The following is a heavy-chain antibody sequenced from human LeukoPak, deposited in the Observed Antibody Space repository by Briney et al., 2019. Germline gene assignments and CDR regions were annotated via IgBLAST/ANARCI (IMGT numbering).Heavy chain of an antibody. V-gene: IGHV3-21*04. CDR3: AKSPIAVASFDY. D-gene: IGHD6-19*01. Sequence: GGSLRLSCAASGFTFSSYSMNWVRQAPGKGLEWVSSISSSSSYIYYADSVKGRFTISRDNSKNTLYLQMNSLRAEDTAVYYCAKSPIAVASFDYWGQGTLVTVSS. CDR1: GFTFSSYS. CDR2: ISSSSSYI. J-gene: IGHJ4*02.